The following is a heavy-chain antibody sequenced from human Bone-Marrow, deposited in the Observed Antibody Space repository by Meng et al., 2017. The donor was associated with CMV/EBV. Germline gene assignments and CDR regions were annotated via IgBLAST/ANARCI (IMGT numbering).Heavy chain of an antibody. CDR3: ARGRVYYYGSGTYYPLDY. CDR1: GGSISSSSYY. CDR2: IYYSGST. J-gene: IGHJ4*02. D-gene: IGHD3-10*01. Sequence: SETLSLTCTVSGGSISSSSYYWGWIRQPPGKGLEWIGSIYYSGSTYYNPSLKSRVTISLDTSKNQFSLKLSSVTAADTAVYYCARGRVYYYGSGTYYPLDYWGQGTLVTVSS. V-gene: IGHV4-39*07.